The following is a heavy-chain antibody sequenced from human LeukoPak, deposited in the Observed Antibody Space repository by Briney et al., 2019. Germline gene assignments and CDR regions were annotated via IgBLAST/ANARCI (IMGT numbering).Heavy chain of an antibody. V-gene: IGHV3-64*01. CDR2: ISSKGETT. D-gene: IGHD6-19*01. J-gene: IGHJ3*02. CDR3: ARDRSSSGRYGAFDI. Sequence: GGSLRLSCAASGLTFSSYAMHWVRQAPGKGLECVSVISSKGETTNYANSVKGRFTISRDNSKNTLYLQMESLRAEDMAVYYCARDRSSSGRYGAFDIWGQGTMVTVSS. CDR1: GLTFSSYA.